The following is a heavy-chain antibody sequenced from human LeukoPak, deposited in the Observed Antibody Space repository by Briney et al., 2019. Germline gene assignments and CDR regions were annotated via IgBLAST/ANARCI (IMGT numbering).Heavy chain of an antibody. CDR1: GGTFSSYA. D-gene: IGHD3-22*01. J-gene: IGHJ5*02. V-gene: IGHV1-69*05. CDR3: ARGPVVTNWFDP. Sequence: SVKVSCKASGGTFSSYAISWVRQAPGQGLEWIGGIIPIFGTANYAQKFQGRVTITTDESTSTAYMELSSLRSEDTAAYYCARGPVVTNWFDPWGQGTLVTVSS. CDR2: IIPIFGTA.